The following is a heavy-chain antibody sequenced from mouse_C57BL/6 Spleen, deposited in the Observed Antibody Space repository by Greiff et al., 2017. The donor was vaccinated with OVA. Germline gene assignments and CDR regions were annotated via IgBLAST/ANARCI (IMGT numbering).Heavy chain of an antibody. CDR2: IYPRSGST. J-gene: IGHJ4*01. V-gene: IGHV1-81*01. CDR1: GYTFTSYG. CDR3: AREDYEYYYAMDY. Sequence: QVQLQQSGAELARPGASVKLSCKASGYTFTSYGIRWVKQRPGQGLEWIGEIYPRSGSTYYNEKFKGKATLTADKSSSTVYMELRSLTSEDSAVYVCAREDYEYYYAMDYWGQGTSVTVSS. D-gene: IGHD2-3*01.